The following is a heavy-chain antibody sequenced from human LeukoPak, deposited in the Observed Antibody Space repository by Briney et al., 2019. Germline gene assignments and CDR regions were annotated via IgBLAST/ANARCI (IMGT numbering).Heavy chain of an antibody. CDR2: IYYSGST. J-gene: IGHJ5*02. V-gene: IGHV4-39*01. CDR1: GGSISSSSYY. CDR3: ARHDYDILTTQANWFDP. Sequence: PSETLSLTCTVSGGSISSSSYYWGWIRQPPGKGLEWIGSIYYSGSTYYNPSLKSRVTISVETSKNQFSLKLSSVTAADTAVYYCARHDYDILTTQANWFDPWGQGTLVTVSS. D-gene: IGHD3-9*01.